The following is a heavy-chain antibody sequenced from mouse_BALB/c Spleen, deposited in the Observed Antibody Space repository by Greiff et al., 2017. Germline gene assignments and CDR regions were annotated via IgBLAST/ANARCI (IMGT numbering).Heavy chain of an antibody. D-gene: IGHD2-4*01. CDR2: ISSGGST. V-gene: IGHV5-6-5*01. CDR3: ARGFNDYPYAMDY. Sequence: EVRGVESGGGLVKPGGSLKLSCAASGFTFSSYAMSWVRQTPEKRLEWVASISSGGSTYYPDSVKGRFTISRDNARNILYLQMSSLRSEDTAMYYCARGFNDYPYAMDYWGQGTSVTVSS. CDR1: GFTFSSYA. J-gene: IGHJ4*01.